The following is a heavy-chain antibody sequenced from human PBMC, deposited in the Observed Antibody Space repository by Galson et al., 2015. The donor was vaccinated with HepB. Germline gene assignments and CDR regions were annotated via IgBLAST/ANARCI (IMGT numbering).Heavy chain of an antibody. V-gene: IGHV3-23*01. CDR3: VMGYYFDY. CDR1: GFTFGSQP. CDR2: ISNSGDKT. Sequence: SLRLSCAASGFTFGSQPMSWVRQAPGKGLEWVSTISNSGDKTYNADSVKGRFTISRDNSKNTLHLQMNSLRAEDTAMYYCVMGYYFDYWGQGTLVTVSS. J-gene: IGHJ4*02.